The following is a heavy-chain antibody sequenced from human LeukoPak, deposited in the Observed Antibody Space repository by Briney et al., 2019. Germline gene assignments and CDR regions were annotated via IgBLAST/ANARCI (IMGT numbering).Heavy chain of an antibody. Sequence: ASVKLSCKSSGYPLTTYYMHWVRHAPGQGLERVGIINPSGGSTNYAQKFQGRVTITMDTSTSTVYMELNSLRSEDTAVYYCAWESRNERGRKFCYWGQGTQGTVSS. CDR2: INPSGGST. CDR1: GYPLTTYY. CDR3: AWESRNERGRKFCY. V-gene: IGHV1-46*01. J-gene: IGHJ4*02. D-gene: IGHD1-1*01.